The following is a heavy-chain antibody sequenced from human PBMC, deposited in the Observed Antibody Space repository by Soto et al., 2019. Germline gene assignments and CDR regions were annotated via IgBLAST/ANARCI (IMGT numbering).Heavy chain of an antibody. J-gene: IGHJ4*02. Sequence: DVQLVESGGGLVRPGGSLRLSCAASGFTFNIYSMNWVRQAPGKGLEWVSYISSSSSTIYYADSVKGRFTISRDNAKNSLYLQMNSLRAEDTAVYYWVRIGGWSPGDYWGQGTLVTVSS. CDR1: GFTFNIYS. CDR2: ISSSSSTI. V-gene: IGHV3-48*01. CDR3: VRIGGWSPGDY. D-gene: IGHD2-15*01.